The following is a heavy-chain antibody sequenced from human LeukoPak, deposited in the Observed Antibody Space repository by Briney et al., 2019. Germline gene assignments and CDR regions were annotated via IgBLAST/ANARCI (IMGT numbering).Heavy chain of an antibody. Sequence: GGSLRLSCAGSGFTFSHYWVSWVRQAPGKGLEWVANIRQDGSARSYVDSVKGRFTISRDNAKDSLFLQLDSLRADDTAVYYCARIGWPSNGGWYFGQWGQGTLVTVSS. V-gene: IGHV3-7*01. J-gene: IGHJ4*02. CDR2: IRQDGSAR. CDR1: GFTFSHYW. D-gene: IGHD6-19*01. CDR3: ARIGWPSNGGWYFGQ.